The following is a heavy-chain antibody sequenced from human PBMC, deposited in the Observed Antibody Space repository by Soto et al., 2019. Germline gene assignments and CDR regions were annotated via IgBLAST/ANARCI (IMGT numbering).Heavy chain of an antibody. D-gene: IGHD6-19*01. J-gene: IGHJ4*02. Sequence: PSETLSLTCAVSGGSISSSNWWSWVRQPPGKGLEWIGEIYHSGSTNYNPSLKSRVTISVDKSKNQFSLKLSSVTAADTAVYYCAEEYSSGWYRYFDYWGQGTLVTAPQ. CDR1: GGSISSSNW. V-gene: IGHV4-4*02. CDR3: AEEYSSGWYRYFDY. CDR2: IYHSGST.